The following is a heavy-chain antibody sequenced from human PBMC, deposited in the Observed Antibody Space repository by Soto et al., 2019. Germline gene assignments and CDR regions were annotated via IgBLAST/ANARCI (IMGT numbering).Heavy chain of an antibody. CDR1: GDSINSYY. V-gene: IGHV4-59*08. Sequence: QVQLQESGPGLVKPSETLSLTCTVSGDSINSYYWTWIRQPPGKGLEWIGYVFRSGMSNYTPALKSRVTMLIATSKNPSSLQLNSVPAADTAVYYCARRIRDFYYMDIWGKGTTVTVSS. J-gene: IGHJ6*03. CDR3: ARRIRDFYYMDI. CDR2: VFRSGMS. D-gene: IGHD2-21*01.